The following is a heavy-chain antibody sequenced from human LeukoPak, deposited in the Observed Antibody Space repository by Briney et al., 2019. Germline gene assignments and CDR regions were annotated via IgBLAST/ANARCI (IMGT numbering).Heavy chain of an antibody. V-gene: IGHV4-4*02. CDR3: ARGAWSGYSLYYFDY. CDR2: IHHGGIT. D-gene: IGHD3-3*01. CDR1: GGSMTSSNW. Sequence: SETLSLTCVISGGSMTSSNWWSWVRQSPGKGLEWIGEIHHGGITNYNPSLKSRVTISVDTSKNQFSLKLSSVTAADTAVYYCARGAWSGYSLYYFDYWGQGTLVTVSS. J-gene: IGHJ4*02.